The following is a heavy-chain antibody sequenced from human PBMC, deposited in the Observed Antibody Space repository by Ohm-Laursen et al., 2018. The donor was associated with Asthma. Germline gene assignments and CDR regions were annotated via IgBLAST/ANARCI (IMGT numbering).Heavy chain of an antibody. Sequence: TLSLTCTVSGGSISSGHYYWTWIRQRPGTGLEWIGNIHYSGTTIYTPSLESRLTISLDTSKNQFPLNLSSVTAADTAVYYCARVGYSSSWDDIYYYYYGMDVWGQGTTVTVS. CDR1: GGSISSGHYY. CDR2: IHYSGTT. CDR3: ARVGYSSSWDDIYYYYYGMDV. J-gene: IGHJ6*02. V-gene: IGHV4-31*03. D-gene: IGHD6-13*01.